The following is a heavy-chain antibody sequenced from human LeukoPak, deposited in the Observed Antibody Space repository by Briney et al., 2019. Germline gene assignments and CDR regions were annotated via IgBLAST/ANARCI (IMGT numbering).Heavy chain of an antibody. D-gene: IGHD2-2*01. V-gene: IGHV3-64D*06. CDR1: GFTFSNFG. CDR3: VKEHCSSTSCFYFDY. J-gene: IGHJ4*02. CDR2: ISGNGGST. Sequence: GESLRLFCSASGFTFSNFGMHWVRQAPGKGLEYVSAISGNGGSTHYADSVKGRFTISRDNSKNTLYLQMTSLKAEDTAVYYCVKEHCSSTSCFYFDYWGQGTLVTVSS.